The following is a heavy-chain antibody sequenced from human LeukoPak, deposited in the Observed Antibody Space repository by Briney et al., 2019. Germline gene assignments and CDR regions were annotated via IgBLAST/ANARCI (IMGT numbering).Heavy chain of an antibody. CDR1: GFPFNAYW. J-gene: IGHJ4*02. Sequence: PGGSLRLSCAASGFPFNAYWMTWVRQAPGKGLEWVANIRQDGDTKYYVDSVKGRFAISRDNAMNSLYLQMNSLRAEDTAVYYCAKWKYSNSGIDDYWGQGTLVTVSS. CDR2: IRQDGDTK. CDR3: AKWKYSNSGIDDY. D-gene: IGHD6-6*01. V-gene: IGHV3-7*03.